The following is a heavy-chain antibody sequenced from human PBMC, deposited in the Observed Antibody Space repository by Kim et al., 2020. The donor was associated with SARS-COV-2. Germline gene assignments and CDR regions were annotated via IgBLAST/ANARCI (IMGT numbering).Heavy chain of an antibody. CDR3: ARGNRYDYVCGSYRYYYGMDV. CDR1: GFTFSSYW. CDR2: INSDGSST. J-gene: IGHJ6*02. Sequence: GGSLRLSCAASGFTFSSYWMHWVRQAPGKGLVWVSRINSDGSSTSYADSVKGRFTISRDNAKNTLYLQMNSLRAEDTAVYYCARGNRYDYVCGSYRYYYGMDVWGQGTTVTVSS. V-gene: IGHV3-74*01. D-gene: IGHD3-16*02.